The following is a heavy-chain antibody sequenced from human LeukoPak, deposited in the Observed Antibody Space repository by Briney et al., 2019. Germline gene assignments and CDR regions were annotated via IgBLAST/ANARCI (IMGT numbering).Heavy chain of an antibody. Sequence: GGSLRLSCAGSGFTFSSYAMSWVRQAPGKGLEWVSAISDTGATTYDADSVKGRFTISRDNSRSTLYLQMNSLRAEDTALYYCAKDSSIGRYCTNGVCSPFDYWGQGTLVTVSS. D-gene: IGHD2-8*01. J-gene: IGHJ4*02. CDR2: ISDTGATT. CDR1: GFTFSSYA. CDR3: AKDSSIGRYCTNGVCSPFDY. V-gene: IGHV3-23*01.